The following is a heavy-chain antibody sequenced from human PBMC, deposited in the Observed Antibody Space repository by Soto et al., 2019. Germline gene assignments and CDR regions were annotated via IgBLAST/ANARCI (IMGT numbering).Heavy chain of an antibody. Sequence: EVQLAESGGGLAQPGGSLRLSCAASGFTLSGYAMDWVRQAPGKGLEYVSGISSNGVGTYYANSVQGRFTISRDNSKNLGYLQMGSLRPEDMGVYYFARRTRPDIYYMRVWGKGATVTVFS. J-gene: IGHJ6*03. CDR2: ISSNGVGT. D-gene: IGHD6-6*01. V-gene: IGHV3-64*01. CDR3: ARRTRPDIYYMRV. CDR1: GFTLSGYA.